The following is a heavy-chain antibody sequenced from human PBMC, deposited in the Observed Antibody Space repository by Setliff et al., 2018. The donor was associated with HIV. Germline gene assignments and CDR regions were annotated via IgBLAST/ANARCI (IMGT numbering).Heavy chain of an antibody. V-gene: IGHV4-39*07. J-gene: IGHJ4*02. Sequence: SETLSLTCSVSGGSSIANTFASTWIRQSPGKGLEYIGDVSYSGATMYTNYNPSLESRVTVSEDTSRHQFSLKLTSVTADDTGIYYCTRGPPFAYWGQGLLVTVSS. CDR3: TRGPPFAY. CDR2: VSYSGAT. CDR1: GGSSIANTFA.